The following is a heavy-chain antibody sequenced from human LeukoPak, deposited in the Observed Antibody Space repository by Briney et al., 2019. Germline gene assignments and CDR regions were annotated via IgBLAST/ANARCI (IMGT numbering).Heavy chain of an antibody. V-gene: IGHV3-7*02. D-gene: IGHD2-2*01. Sequence: GVSLRLSCAASGFTFSSHWMTWVRQAPGKGLEWVGNLKQDGWEAYYVDSVRGRMTISIDNAKKSLYLEMNSLRAEDTAVYYCASQLDGTLDYWGQGTLVT. J-gene: IGHJ4*02. CDR2: LKQDGWEA. CDR3: ASQLDGTLDY. CDR1: GFTFSSHW.